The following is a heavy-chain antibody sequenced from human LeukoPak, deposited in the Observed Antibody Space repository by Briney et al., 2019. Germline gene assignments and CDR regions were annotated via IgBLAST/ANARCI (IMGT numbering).Heavy chain of an antibody. CDR2: ISGSGGST. J-gene: IGHJ4*02. CDR3: AKDTDYYDSSGYLYFDY. D-gene: IGHD3-22*01. Sequence: GGSLRLSCAASGFTFSSYAMSWVRQAPGKGLEWVSAISGSGGSTYYADSVKGRFTISRDNSKNTLYLQMNSLRAEDTAVYYCAKDTDYYDSSGYLYFDYWGQGTLVTVSS. CDR1: GFTFSSYA. V-gene: IGHV3-23*01.